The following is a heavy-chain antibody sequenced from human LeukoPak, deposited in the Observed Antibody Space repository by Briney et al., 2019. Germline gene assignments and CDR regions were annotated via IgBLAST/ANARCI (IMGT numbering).Heavy chain of an antibody. J-gene: IGHJ3*01. D-gene: IGHD2-2*01. CDR2: IKQDGSEK. Sequence: GGSLRLSCAASGFTFTSHWMAWVRQAPGKGLEWVANIKQDGSEKYYVDSVKSRFTISRDNAKNSMFLQMSSLRADDTAVYYCARGCCSGPSCYSDTFDLWGQGTMVTVSS. V-gene: IGHV3-7*03. CDR3: ARGCCSGPSCYSDTFDL. CDR1: GFTFTSHW.